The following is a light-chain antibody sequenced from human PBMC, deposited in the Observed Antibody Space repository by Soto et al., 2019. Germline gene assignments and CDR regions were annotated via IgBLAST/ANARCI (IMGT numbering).Light chain of an antibody. V-gene: IGLV1-44*01. CDR1: SSNIGSNT. CDR2: SNN. J-gene: IGLJ3*02. CDR3: AAWDDSSWSEV. Sequence: QSVLTQPPSASGAPGQRVTISCSGSSSNIGSNTVNWYQHLPGTAPKLLIYSNNQRPSGVPDRFSGSKSGTSASLAISGLQSEDEADYYCAAWDDSSWSEVFGGGTKLTVL.